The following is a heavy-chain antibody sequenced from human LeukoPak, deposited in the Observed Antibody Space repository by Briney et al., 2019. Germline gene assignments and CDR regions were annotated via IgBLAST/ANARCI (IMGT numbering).Heavy chain of an antibody. CDR2: ITGNGATT. CDR1: GFSFSNYG. V-gene: IGHV3-23*01. CDR3: ARDLEEYCSGGSCSLFDY. Sequence: AGGSLRLSCAASGFSFSNYGMNWVRQAPGKGLEWVSGITGNGATTYYADSVKGRFTISRDNSKNTLYLQMNSLRAEDTAVYYCARDLEEYCSGGSCSLFDYWGQGTLVTVSS. J-gene: IGHJ4*02. D-gene: IGHD2-15*01.